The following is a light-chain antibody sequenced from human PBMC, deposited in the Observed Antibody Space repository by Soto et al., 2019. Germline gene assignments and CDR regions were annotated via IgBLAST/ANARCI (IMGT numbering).Light chain of an antibody. CDR2: DVN. Sequence: QSALTQPASVSGSPGQSITISCTGTSSDIGAYNFVSWYQQHPGKAPKLMLYDVNIRPSGVSNRVSGSKSGNTASLTISGLHAEDEADYYCTSWTTSTTMIFGGGTKVTVL. V-gene: IGLV2-14*03. CDR3: TSWTTSTTMI. CDR1: SSDIGAYNF. J-gene: IGLJ2*01.